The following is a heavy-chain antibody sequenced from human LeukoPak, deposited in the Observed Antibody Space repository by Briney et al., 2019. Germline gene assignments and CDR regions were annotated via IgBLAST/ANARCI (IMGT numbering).Heavy chain of an antibody. CDR1: GFTFSSYS. J-gene: IGHJ4*02. D-gene: IGHD3-10*01. V-gene: IGHV3-21*01. CDR3: ARDGPGSTTFDY. CDR2: ISSSSSYI. Sequence: GGSLRLSCAASGFTFSSYSMNWVRQAPGKGLEWVSSISSSSSYIYYADSVKGRFTISRDNAKNSLYLQMNSLRAEDTAVYYCARDGPGSTTFDYWGQGTLVTVSS.